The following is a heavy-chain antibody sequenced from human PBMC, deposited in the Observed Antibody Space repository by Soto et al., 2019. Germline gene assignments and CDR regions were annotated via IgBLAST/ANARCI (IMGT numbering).Heavy chain of an antibody. CDR3: ANVVAKTAVITANY. D-gene: IGHD4-4*01. CDR2: ISYRDGRS. Sequence: EVQLLESGGGLVQPGGSLRLSCITSGFTFTSYAMRWVRQAPGKGMEWVSVISYRDGRSYYADSVKGRFTISRDNTRETVYLQMNCLRVEDTAIYYCANVVAKTAVITANYWSKGTLVIVPS. J-gene: IGHJ4*02. V-gene: IGHV3-23*01. CDR1: GFTFTSYA.